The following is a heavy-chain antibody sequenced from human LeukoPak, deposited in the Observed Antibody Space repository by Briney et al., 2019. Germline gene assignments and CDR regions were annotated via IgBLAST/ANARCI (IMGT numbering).Heavy chain of an antibody. J-gene: IGHJ5*02. Sequence: SETLSLTCTVSGGSISSSSYYWGWIRQPPGKGLEWIGSIYYSGSTYYNPSLKSRVTISVDTSKNQFSQKLSSVTAADTAVYYCARKPKVVVTAIIWFDPWGQGTLVTVSS. D-gene: IGHD2-21*02. V-gene: IGHV4-39*07. CDR2: IYYSGST. CDR1: GGSISSSSYY. CDR3: ARKPKVVVTAIIWFDP.